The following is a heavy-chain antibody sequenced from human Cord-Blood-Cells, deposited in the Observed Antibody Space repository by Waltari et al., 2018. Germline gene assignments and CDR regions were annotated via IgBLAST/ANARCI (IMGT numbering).Heavy chain of an antibody. CDR2: INPNSGGT. Sequence: QVQLVQSGAEVQKPGASVKVSCKASGYTFTGYYMPWVRQAPGQGLEWMGWINPNSGGTNYAQKFQGRVTMTRDTSISTAYMELSRLRSDDTAVYYCARESWVSGSYYFDYWGQGTLVTVSS. V-gene: IGHV1-2*02. CDR3: ARESWVSGSYYFDY. CDR1: GYTFTGYY. J-gene: IGHJ4*02. D-gene: IGHD1-26*01.